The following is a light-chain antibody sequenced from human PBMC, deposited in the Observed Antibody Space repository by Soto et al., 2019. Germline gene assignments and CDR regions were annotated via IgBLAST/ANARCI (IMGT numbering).Light chain of an antibody. J-gene: IGKJ1*01. CDR1: ETVSTN. Sequence: EIVLTQSPATLSVSPGEIATLFFSATETVSTNLACFQRKAGQPPRLLIYGSSTRATGVPDRFSGSGSGTEFTLTISRLEPEDFAVYYCQQYGSSPRTFGQGTKVDIK. CDR3: QQYGSSPRT. CDR2: GSS. V-gene: IGKV3-20*01.